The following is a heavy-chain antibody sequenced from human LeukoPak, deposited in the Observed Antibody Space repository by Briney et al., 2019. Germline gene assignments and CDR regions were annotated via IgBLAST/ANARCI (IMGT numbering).Heavy chain of an antibody. Sequence: GGSLRPSCAASGFTFSSYGMHWVRQAPGKGLEWVAFIRYDGSNKYYADSVKGRFTISRDNSKNTLYLQMNSLRAEDTAVYYCAKATVTTEWAFDIWGQGTMVTVSS. CDR3: AKATVTTEWAFDI. D-gene: IGHD4-17*01. CDR2: IRYDGSNK. J-gene: IGHJ3*02. V-gene: IGHV3-30*02. CDR1: GFTFSSYG.